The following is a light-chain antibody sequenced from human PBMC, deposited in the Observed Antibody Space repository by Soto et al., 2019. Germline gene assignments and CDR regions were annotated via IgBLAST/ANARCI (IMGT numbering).Light chain of an antibody. V-gene: IGLV3-25*03. CDR1: ALPKHY. CDR2: KDS. Sequence: SYELTQPPSVSVSPGQTARITCSGDALPKHYAYWYQQKPGQAPVLVISKDSERPSGIPEQFSGSSSGTTVTLTITGVQAEDEATYYCQSADSSGSFPVVFGGGTKVTVL. J-gene: IGLJ2*01. CDR3: QSADSSGSFPVV.